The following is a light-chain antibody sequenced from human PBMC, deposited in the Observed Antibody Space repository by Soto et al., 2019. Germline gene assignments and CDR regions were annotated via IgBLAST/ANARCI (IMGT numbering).Light chain of an antibody. CDR3: KQNDISTPRT. CDR1: QNIMRW. Sequence: IHMSRPAWTLSAAVAESVQITCRASQNIMRWVAWYQQRPGQAPKLLIYAASTLHSGVPSRFSGSGSGTEFTLTISSLQPEDFATYYCKQNDISTPRTFGQGTKVDIK. J-gene: IGKJ1*01. V-gene: IGKV1-39*01. CDR2: AAS.